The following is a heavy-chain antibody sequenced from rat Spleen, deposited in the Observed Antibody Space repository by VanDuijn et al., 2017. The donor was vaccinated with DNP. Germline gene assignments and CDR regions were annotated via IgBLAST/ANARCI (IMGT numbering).Heavy chain of an antibody. Sequence: EVQLVESGGGFVQPGRSLKLSCAASGFNFSDYHMAWVRQAPRKGLEWVATVSYDGGYTYYRDSVKGRFTISRDNAKNSLFLRMDSLRSEDTATYYCARQGYYSSFFVYWGQGTLVTVSS. CDR3: ARQGYYSSFFVY. V-gene: IGHV5-7*01. D-gene: IGHD1-2*01. CDR2: VSYDGGYT. J-gene: IGHJ3*01. CDR1: GFNFSDYH.